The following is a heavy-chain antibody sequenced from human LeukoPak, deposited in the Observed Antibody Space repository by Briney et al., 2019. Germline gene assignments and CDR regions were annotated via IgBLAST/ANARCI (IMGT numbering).Heavy chain of an antibody. CDR1: GFTFRSYE. D-gene: IGHD3-10*02. Sequence: GGSLRLSCAASGFTFRSYEMNWVRQAAGKGLEWVSYISSSGSSIYYADSVKGRFTISRDNAKNSLYLQMNSLRAEDTAVYYCAELGITMIGGVWGKGTTVTISS. V-gene: IGHV3-48*03. CDR3: AELGITMIGGV. CDR2: ISSSGSSI. J-gene: IGHJ6*04.